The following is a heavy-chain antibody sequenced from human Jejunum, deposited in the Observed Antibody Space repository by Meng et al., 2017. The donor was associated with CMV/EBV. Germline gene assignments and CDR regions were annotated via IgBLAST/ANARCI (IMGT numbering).Heavy chain of an antibody. D-gene: IGHD3-16*01. CDR3: ARGGGTGTFGFFYYGVDV. V-gene: IGHV3-43*01. J-gene: IGHJ6*02. Sequence: YIMHWVRQAPGKPLEWVSRIGWDGADTFYADPVKGRFSITRDNSENSLYLEMNRLTTEDTALYFCARGGGTGTFGFFYYGVDVWGQGTTVTVSS. CDR2: IGWDGADT. CDR1: YI.